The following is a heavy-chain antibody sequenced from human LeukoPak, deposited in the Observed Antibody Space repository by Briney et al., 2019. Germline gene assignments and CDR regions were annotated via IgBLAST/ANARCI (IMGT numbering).Heavy chain of an antibody. Sequence: SETLSLTCTVSGGSISSYYWSWIRQPPGKGLEWIGYIYYSGSTNYNPSLKSRVTISVDTSKNQFSLKLSSVTAADTAVYYCARIREESSWYGHLWFDPWGQGTLVTVSS. J-gene: IGHJ5*02. D-gene: IGHD6-13*01. CDR1: GGSISSYY. CDR2: IYYSGST. V-gene: IGHV4-59*01. CDR3: ARIREESSWYGHLWFDP.